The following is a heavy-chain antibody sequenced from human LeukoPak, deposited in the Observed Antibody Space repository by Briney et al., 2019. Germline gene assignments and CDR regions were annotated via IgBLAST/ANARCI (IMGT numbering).Heavy chain of an antibody. CDR3: ARDRRGSYYTFDV. D-gene: IGHD1-26*01. CDR2: VPHTGAT. J-gene: IGHJ3*01. V-gene: IGHV4-59*01. Sequence: SETLSLTCSVSGASINGYFWNWVRQTPERGLEWIGYVPHTGATTSNPTLKSRVSITIDTSKRQISLSTTSVTAADSALYYCARDRRGSYYTFDVWGPGTIVSVS. CDR1: GASINGYF.